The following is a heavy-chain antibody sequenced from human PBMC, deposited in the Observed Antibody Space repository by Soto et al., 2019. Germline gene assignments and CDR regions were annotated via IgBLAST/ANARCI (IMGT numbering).Heavy chain of an antibody. D-gene: IGHD2-15*01. V-gene: IGHV1-69*06. Sequence: QVQLVQSGAEVKKPGSSVKVSCKASGGTFSSYAISWVRQAPGQGLELMGGIIPIFGTANYAQKFQVRVTITADKSTSTAYMELSSLRSEDTAVYYCARDKVVVAATRYYYYGMDVWGQGTTVTVSS. CDR2: IIPIFGTA. CDR3: ARDKVVVAATRYYYYGMDV. J-gene: IGHJ6*02. CDR1: GGTFSSYA.